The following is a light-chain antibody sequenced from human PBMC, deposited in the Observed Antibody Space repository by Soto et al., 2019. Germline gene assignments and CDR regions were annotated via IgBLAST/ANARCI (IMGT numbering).Light chain of an antibody. CDR3: QQYNNWPPWT. CDR2: GAS. V-gene: IGKV3-15*01. Sequence: EIVLTQSPATLSVSAGERATLSCRARQSVRSNLAWYQQKPGQAPRLLIYGASTRATGIPARFSGSGSGTEFTLTISSLQSEDFAVYYCQQYNNWPPWTFGQGTKVDIK. CDR1: QSVRSN. J-gene: IGKJ1*01.